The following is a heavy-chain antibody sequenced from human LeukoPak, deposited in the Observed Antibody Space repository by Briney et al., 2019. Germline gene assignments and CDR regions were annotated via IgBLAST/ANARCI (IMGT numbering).Heavy chain of an antibody. CDR2: IYYSGST. D-gene: IGHD3-10*01. J-gene: IGHJ5*02. Sequence: SETLSLTCTVSGGSISSYYWSWIRQPPGKGREGMGYIYYSGSTNYNPSLKSRVTISVDTSKNQFSLKLSSVTAADTAVYYCARGDYYGSGTNWFDPWGQGTLVTVSS. CDR1: GGSISSYY. CDR3: ARGDYYGSGTNWFDP. V-gene: IGHV4-59*01.